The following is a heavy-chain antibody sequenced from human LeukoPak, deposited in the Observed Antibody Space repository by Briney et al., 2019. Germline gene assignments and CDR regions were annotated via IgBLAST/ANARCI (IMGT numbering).Heavy chain of an antibody. CDR2: IKEDGSEK. Sequence: GGSLRLSCAASGFTFDDYWMSRVRQAPGKRLEWVANIKEDGSEKNYVDSVKGRFIISRDNTKNSLYLQMNSLRDEDTAVYYCARDSVRGVLYDYWGQGTLVTVSS. CDR3: ARDSVRGVLYDY. J-gene: IGHJ4*02. V-gene: IGHV3-7*01. CDR1: GFTFDDYW. D-gene: IGHD3-10*01.